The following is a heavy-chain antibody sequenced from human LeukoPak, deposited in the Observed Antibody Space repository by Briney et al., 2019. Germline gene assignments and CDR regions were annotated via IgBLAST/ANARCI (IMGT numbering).Heavy chain of an antibody. CDR3: ASSWSGSGYLYYFDY. Sequence: PSETLSLTCSVSGGSISSSSHFWGWIRQPPGKGLEWIGSIYYLGRTYYNPSLKSRVTISVDTSKNQFSLKLSSVTAADTAVYYCASSWSGSGYLYYFDYWGQGTLVTVSS. CDR1: GGSISSSSHF. D-gene: IGHD3-22*01. CDR2: IYYLGRT. V-gene: IGHV4-39*07. J-gene: IGHJ4*02.